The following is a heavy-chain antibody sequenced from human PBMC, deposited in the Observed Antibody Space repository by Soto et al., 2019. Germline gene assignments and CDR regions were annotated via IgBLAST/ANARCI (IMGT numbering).Heavy chain of an antibody. CDR1: GLTFSNSA. CDR2: IVVGSGNT. J-gene: IGHJ6*02. CDR3: ARSRYFDWLLPFYYYGMDV. D-gene: IGHD3-9*01. Sequence: ASVKVYCKDCGLTFSNSAIHWVGQTRGHGQEWIGWIVVGSGNTNYAQKFQGRVTITADESTSTAYMELSSLRSEDTAVYYCARSRYFDWLLPFYYYGMDVWGQGTTVTVSS. V-gene: IGHV1-58*02.